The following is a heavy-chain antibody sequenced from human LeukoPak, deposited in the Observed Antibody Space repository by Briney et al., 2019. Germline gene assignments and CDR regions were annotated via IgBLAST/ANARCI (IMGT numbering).Heavy chain of an antibody. V-gene: IGHV5-51*01. CDR3: AMPSYYYDWAADY. D-gene: IGHD3-22*01. Sequence: GESLKISCKGSGYSFTSYWIAWVRQMPGKGLEWMGIIYPGDSDTRYSPSFQGQVTISADKSISTAYLQWSSLKASDTAMYYCAMPSYYYDWAADYWGQGTLVTVSS. CDR1: GYSFTSYW. CDR2: IYPGDSDT. J-gene: IGHJ4*02.